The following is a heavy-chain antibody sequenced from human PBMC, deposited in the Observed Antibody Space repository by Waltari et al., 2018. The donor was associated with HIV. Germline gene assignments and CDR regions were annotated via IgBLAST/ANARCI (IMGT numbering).Heavy chain of an antibody. CDR3: AHYTWIYGFDY. CDR1: GFSLSTEGVG. V-gene: IGHV2-5*01. J-gene: IGHJ4*02. D-gene: IGHD4-17*01. Sequence: QITLKESGPTLVKATQTLTLTCSFSGFSLSTEGVGVGWIRQPPGKALEWLALHPWNDDKSYSPSLKNRLTITRDTSKKQVVLRVAKMDPVDTATYYCAHYTWIYGFDYWGQGILVTVSS. CDR2: HPWNDDK.